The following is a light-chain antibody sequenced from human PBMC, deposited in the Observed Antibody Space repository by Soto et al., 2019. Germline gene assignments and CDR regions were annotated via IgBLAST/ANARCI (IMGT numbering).Light chain of an antibody. J-gene: IGKJ5*01. Sequence: EIVLTQSTVTLSLSPGERATLSCRASQSVSSSLAWYQQKPGQAPRLLIYDASNTATGIPARFSGSGSGTDFTPTISNLEPEDFAIYYCQQRSSSITFGQGTRLETK. CDR2: DAS. CDR3: QQRSSSIT. CDR1: QSVSSS. V-gene: IGKV3-11*01.